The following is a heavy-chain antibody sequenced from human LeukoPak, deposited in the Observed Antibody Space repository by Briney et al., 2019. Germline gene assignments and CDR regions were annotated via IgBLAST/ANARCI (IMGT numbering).Heavy chain of an antibody. CDR2: IYYSGST. J-gene: IGHJ4*02. CDR3: ARGGWNKFDY. CDR1: GGSISSSSYY. D-gene: IGHD2-15*01. V-gene: IGHV4-39*01. Sequence: PSQTLSLTCTVSGGSISSSSYYWGWIRQPPGKGLEWIGSIYYSGSTYYNPSLKSRVTISVDTSKNQFSLKLSSVTAADTAVYYCARGGWNKFDYWGQGTLVTVSS.